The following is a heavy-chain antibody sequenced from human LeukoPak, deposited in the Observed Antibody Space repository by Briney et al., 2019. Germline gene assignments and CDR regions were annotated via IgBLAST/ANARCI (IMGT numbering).Heavy chain of an antibody. CDR3: ARGGEWWLRRPVDY. CDR2: INHSGST. D-gene: IGHD5-12*01. V-gene: IGHV4-34*01. J-gene: IGHJ4*02. CDR1: GGSFSGYY. Sequence: SETLSLTCAVYGGSFSGYYWSWIRQPPGKGLEWIGEINHSGSTNYNPSLKSRVTISVDTSKNQFSLKLSSVTAADTAVYYCARGGEWWLRRPVDYWGQGTPVTVSS.